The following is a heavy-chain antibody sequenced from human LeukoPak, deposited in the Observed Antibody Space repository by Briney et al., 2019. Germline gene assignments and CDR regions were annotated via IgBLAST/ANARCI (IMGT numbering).Heavy chain of an antibody. CDR2: IYYSGST. CDR1: GGSISSYY. D-gene: IGHD5/OR15-5a*01. V-gene: IGHV4-59*01. CDR3: ARDKGLPQAFDI. J-gene: IGHJ3*02. Sequence: PSETLSLTCTVSGGSISSYYWSWIRQPPGKGLEWIGYIYYSGSTNYNPSLKSRVTISVDTSKNQFSLKLTSVTAADTAVYYCARDKGLPQAFDIWGQGTVVTVSS.